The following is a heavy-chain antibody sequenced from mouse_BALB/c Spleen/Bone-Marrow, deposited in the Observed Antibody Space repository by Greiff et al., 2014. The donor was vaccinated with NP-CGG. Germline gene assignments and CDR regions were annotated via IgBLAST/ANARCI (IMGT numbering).Heavy chain of an antibody. D-gene: IGHD2-1*01. Sequence: QVLLQQSGAKLVRPGSSVKISCKASGYAFSSYWMNWVKQRPGQGLEWIGQIYPGDGDTNYSGKFKGKATLTADESSSTAYMQLSSLTSEDSAVYFCAFGNYDFDYWGQGTTLTVSS. V-gene: IGHV1-80*01. J-gene: IGHJ2*01. CDR3: AFGNYDFDY. CDR1: GYAFSSYW. CDR2: IYPGDGDT.